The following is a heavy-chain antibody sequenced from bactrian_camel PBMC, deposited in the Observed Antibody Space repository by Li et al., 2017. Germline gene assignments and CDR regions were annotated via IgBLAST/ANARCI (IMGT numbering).Heavy chain of an antibody. CDR2: AYLDNV. D-gene: IGHD7*01. Sequence: LVESGGGSVRAGASLRLSCATSGVAFNSYCLAWFRQAPGKEREGVARAYLDNVWYADSVKGRFTITHDNTKNTHFLEMSNLQPEDSAVYYCAAVSTGPCLSVISRGSPQRGDFQFWGQGTQVTVS. J-gene: IGHJ4*01. CDR3: AAVSTGPCLSVISRGSPQRGDFQF. V-gene: IGHV3-2*01. CDR1: GVAFNSYC.